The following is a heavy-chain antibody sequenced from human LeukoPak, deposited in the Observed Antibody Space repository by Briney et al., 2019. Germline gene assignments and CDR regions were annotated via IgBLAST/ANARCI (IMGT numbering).Heavy chain of an antibody. CDR3: ARRMVRGLMTSSIDY. D-gene: IGHD3-10*01. J-gene: IGHJ4*02. Sequence: PGESLKISCKGSGYSFTTYWIDWVRQMPGKGLEWMGMIYPGDYDTRYSPSFQGQVTISADKSISAAYLQWSSLKASDTAMYYCARRMVRGLMTSSIDYWGQGTLVTVSS. CDR1: GYSFTTYW. V-gene: IGHV5-51*01. CDR2: IYPGDYDT.